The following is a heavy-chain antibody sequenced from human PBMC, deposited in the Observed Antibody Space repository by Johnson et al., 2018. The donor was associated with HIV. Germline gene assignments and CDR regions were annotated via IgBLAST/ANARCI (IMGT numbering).Heavy chain of an antibody. D-gene: IGHD6-6*01. CDR1: GFTFDDYG. CDR2: ISYDGSNK. CDR3: ARPDSSSVPGAFDI. J-gene: IGHJ3*02. Sequence: VQLVESGGGVVRPVGSLRLSCAASGFTFDDYGMHWVRQAPGKGLEWVAVISYDGSNKYYADSVKGRFTISRDNSKNSLYLQMNSLRAEDTAVYYCARPDSSSVPGAFDIWGQGTMVTVSS. V-gene: IGHV3-30*03.